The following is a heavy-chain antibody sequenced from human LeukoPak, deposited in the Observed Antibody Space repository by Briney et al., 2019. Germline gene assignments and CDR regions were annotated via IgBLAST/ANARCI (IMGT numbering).Heavy chain of an antibody. Sequence: SQTLSLTCTVSGGSISSGSEDWRWIRQPGGKGLEWVGRIYTSGSTNYNPSLKSRVTISVDTSKTQFSLKLSSVTAADTAVYYCARDGTRRYMDVWGKGTTVTVSS. D-gene: IGHD1-14*01. CDR1: GGSISSGSED. CDR3: ARDGTRRYMDV. J-gene: IGHJ6*03. CDR2: IYTSGST. V-gene: IGHV4-61*02.